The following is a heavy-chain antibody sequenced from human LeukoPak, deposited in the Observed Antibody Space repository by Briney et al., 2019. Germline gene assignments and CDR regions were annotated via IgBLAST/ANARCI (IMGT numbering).Heavy chain of an antibody. CDR2: ISGSGGST. D-gene: IGHD4-23*01. J-gene: IGHJ4*02. Sequence: GGSLRLSCTASVFTFSSYAMSWVRLAPGKGLEWVSVISGSGGSTYYADSVKGRFTISRDNSKNTLYLQMNSLRAEDTAVYYCAKRTTVGEIDYWGQGTLVTVSS. CDR3: AKRTTVGEIDY. CDR1: VFTFSSYA. V-gene: IGHV3-23*01.